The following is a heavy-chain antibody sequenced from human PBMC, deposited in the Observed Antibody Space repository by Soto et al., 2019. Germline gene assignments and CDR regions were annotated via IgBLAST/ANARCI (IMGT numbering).Heavy chain of an antibody. D-gene: IGHD3-22*01. V-gene: IGHV3-30-3*01. Sequence: GGSLRLSCAVSGFTFSSYAMHWVRQAPGKGLEWVAVISYDGSNKYYADSVEGRFTISRDNSKNTLYLQMNSLRAEDTAVYYCAREGDSSGYIGYYFDYWGQGTLVTVSS. CDR3: AREGDSSGYIGYYFDY. CDR1: GFTFSSYA. J-gene: IGHJ4*02. CDR2: ISYDGSNK.